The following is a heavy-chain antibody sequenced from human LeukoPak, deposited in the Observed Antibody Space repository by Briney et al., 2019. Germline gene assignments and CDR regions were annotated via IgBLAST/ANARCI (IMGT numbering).Heavy chain of an antibody. CDR2: IYYSGST. D-gene: IGHD4-17*01. CDR1: GGSISSGGYY. CDR3: ARQDYGDPEYYFDY. J-gene: IGHJ4*02. V-gene: IGHV4-31*03. Sequence: SETLSLTCTVSGGSISSGGYYWSWIRQHPGKGLEWIGYIYYSGSTYYNPSLKSRVTISVDTSKNQFSLKLSSVTAADTAVYYCARQDYGDPEYYFDYWGQGTLVTVSS.